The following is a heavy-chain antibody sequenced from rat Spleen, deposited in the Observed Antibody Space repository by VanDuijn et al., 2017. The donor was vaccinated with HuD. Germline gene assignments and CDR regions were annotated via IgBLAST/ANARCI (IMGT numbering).Heavy chain of an antibody. V-gene: IGHV5-22*01. CDR2: INYDGSNI. CDR1: GFIFSDYH. J-gene: IGHJ1*01. Sequence: EVQLVESGGGLVQPGRSLKISCAASGFIFSDYHLAWVRQAPTTGLEWVASINYDGSNIHYRDSVKGRFTISRANAKNTLYLQMSSLKSDDTATYYFTGAGVPWYLDFWGPGTLVTVSS. CDR3: TGAGVPWYLDF. D-gene: IGHD4-3*01.